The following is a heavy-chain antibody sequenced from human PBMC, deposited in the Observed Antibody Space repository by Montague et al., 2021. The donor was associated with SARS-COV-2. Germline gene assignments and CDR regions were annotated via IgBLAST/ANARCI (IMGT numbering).Heavy chain of an antibody. CDR3: ARGSGWMGNAFDI. CDR2: IYYSGST. V-gene: IGHV4-59*01. CDR1: GGSISSYY. Sequence: SETLSLTCTVSGGSISSYYWSWIRQPPGKGLEWIGYIYYSGSTNYNPSLKSRVTISVDTSKNQFSLRLSSVTAADTAVYYCARGSGWMGNAFDIWGQGTMVTVSS. J-gene: IGHJ3*02. D-gene: IGHD6-19*01.